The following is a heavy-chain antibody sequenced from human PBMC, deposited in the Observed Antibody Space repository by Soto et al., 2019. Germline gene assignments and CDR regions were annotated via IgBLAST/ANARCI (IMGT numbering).Heavy chain of an antibody. J-gene: IGHJ4*02. D-gene: IGHD3-10*01. CDR3: ARDYYGSGSPPLGY. Sequence: QVQLQESGPGLVKPSETLSLTCTVSGGCISSYYWSWIRQPPGKGLEWIGYIYYSGSTNYNPSLKSRVTISVDTSKNQFSLKLSSVTAADTAVYYCARDYYGSGSPPLGYWGQGTLVTVSS. CDR1: GGCISSYY. CDR2: IYYSGST. V-gene: IGHV4-59*01.